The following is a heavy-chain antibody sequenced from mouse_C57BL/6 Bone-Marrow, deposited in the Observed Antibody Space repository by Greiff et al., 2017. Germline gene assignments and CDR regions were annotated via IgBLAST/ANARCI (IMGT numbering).Heavy chain of an antibody. CDR1: GYSITSGYY. Sequence: EVKLMESGPGLVKPSQSLSLTCSVTGYSITSGYYWNWIRQFPGNKLEWMGYISYDGSNNYNPSLKNRISITRDTSKNQFFLKLNSVTTEDTATYYCARDQRATGFDYWGQGTTLTVSS. CDR2: ISYDGSN. CDR3: ARDQRATGFDY. V-gene: IGHV3-6*01. D-gene: IGHD3-1*01. J-gene: IGHJ2*01.